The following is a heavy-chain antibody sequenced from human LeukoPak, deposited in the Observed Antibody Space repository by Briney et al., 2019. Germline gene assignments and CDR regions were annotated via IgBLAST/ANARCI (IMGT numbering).Heavy chain of an antibody. Sequence: PSETLSLTCTVSGYSISSGYYWGWIRQPPGKGLEWIGSIYHSGSTYYNPSLKSRVTISVDTSKNQFSLKLSSVTAANTAVYYCARAPGRLRRGYWGQGTLVTVSS. CDR2: IYHSGST. CDR3: ARAPGRLRRGY. V-gene: IGHV4-38-2*02. J-gene: IGHJ4*02. D-gene: IGHD4-17*01. CDR1: GYSISSGYY.